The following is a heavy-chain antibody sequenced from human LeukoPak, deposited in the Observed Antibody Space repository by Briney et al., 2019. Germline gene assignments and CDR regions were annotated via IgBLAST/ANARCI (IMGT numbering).Heavy chain of an antibody. Sequence: GGSLRLSCAASGFTFSNFGINWVRQAQGKGLEWVSSISSSSSYISYADSVKGRFTISRDNAKNTLYLQMNNLRAEDTAVYYCARGGSPPEALGDTFDIWGQGTMVTVSS. CDR2: ISSSSSYI. CDR3: ARGGSPPEALGDTFDI. V-gene: IGHV3-21*01. D-gene: IGHD1-26*01. CDR1: GFTFSNFG. J-gene: IGHJ3*02.